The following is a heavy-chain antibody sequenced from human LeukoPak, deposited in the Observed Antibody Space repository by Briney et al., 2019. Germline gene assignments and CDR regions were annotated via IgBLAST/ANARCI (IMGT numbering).Heavy chain of an antibody. CDR1: GGSISSSSYY. D-gene: IGHD3-10*01. J-gene: IGHJ3*02. CDR2: IYYSGST. CDR3: ATLSPDALDYYGSGSAAFDI. V-gene: IGHV4-39*07. Sequence: SETLSLTCTVSGGSISSSSYYWGWIRQPPGKGLEWIGSIYYSGSTYYNPSLKSRVTISVDTSKNQFSLKLSSVTAADTAVFYCATLSPDALDYYGSGSAAFDIWGQGTMVTVSS.